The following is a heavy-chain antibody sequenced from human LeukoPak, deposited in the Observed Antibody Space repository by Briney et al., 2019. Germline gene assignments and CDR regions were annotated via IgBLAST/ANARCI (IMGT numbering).Heavy chain of an antibody. V-gene: IGHV3-74*01. CDR2: INSDGSST. Sequence: GGSLRLSCAASGFTFSDYYMSWIRQAPGKGLVWVSRINSDGSSTSYADSVKGRFTISRDNAKNTLYLQMNSLRAEDTAVYYCARGRIAFDIWGQGTMVTVSS. D-gene: IGHD2-15*01. CDR1: GFTFSDYY. J-gene: IGHJ3*02. CDR3: ARGRIAFDI.